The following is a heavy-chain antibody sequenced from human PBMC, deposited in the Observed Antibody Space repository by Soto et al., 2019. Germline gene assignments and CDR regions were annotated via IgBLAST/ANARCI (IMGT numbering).Heavy chain of an antibody. CDR1: GGSISGYH. CDR2: IYYSGST. CDR3: ARRPDGFDV. V-gene: IGHV4-59*12. Sequence: SETLSLTCSASGGSISGYHWSWIRQPPGKGLEWIGYIYYSGSTNYNPSLKSRVTISVDTSKNQFSLKVTSVTDADTAVYYCARRPDGFDVSGQGTMVTVSS. D-gene: IGHD6-6*01. J-gene: IGHJ3*01.